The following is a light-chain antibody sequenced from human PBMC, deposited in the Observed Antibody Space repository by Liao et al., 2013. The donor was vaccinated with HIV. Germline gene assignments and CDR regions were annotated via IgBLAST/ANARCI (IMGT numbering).Light chain of an antibody. J-gene: IGLJ3*02. CDR3: QVWDSSGDHPRV. V-gene: IGLV3-1*01. CDR1: KLGNKN. Sequence: SYELTQPPSVSVSPGQTASVTCSGDKLGNKNICWYQQKPGQSPVLVISEDDKRPSGIPERFSASKSGHTATLTISGVEGGDEADYYCQVWDSSGDHPRVFGGGTKLTVL. CDR2: EDD.